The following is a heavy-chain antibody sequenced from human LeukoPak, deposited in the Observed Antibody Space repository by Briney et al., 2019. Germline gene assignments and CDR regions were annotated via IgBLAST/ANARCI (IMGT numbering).Heavy chain of an antibody. D-gene: IGHD3-10*02. CDR2: IGSDYKT. CDR1: GFTFSGFA. Sequence: GGSLRLSCAASGFTFSGFAMTWVRQAPGKGLEWVSSIGSDYKTHYSESVKGRFAISRDNSKSTLFLQMNSLRAEDTALYYCAKDLHYYVAMGVWGQGTAVTVSS. J-gene: IGHJ6*02. V-gene: IGHV3-23*01. CDR3: AKDLHYYVAMGV.